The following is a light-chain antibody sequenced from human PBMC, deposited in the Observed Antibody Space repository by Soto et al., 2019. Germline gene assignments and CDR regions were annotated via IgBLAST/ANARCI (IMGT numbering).Light chain of an antibody. CDR3: ETCDSNTHVV. CDR2: VERTVRY. V-gene: IGLV4-60*03. Sequence: QSVLTQSSSASASLGSSVKLTCTLSSGHNTYTIAWHQQQPGKAPRFLMKVERTVRYKKGSGVPDRFSGSSSGADRYLTIAYHQSEDEADYYCETCDSNTHVVFGGVTKDTVL. J-gene: IGLJ2*01. CDR1: SGHNTYT.